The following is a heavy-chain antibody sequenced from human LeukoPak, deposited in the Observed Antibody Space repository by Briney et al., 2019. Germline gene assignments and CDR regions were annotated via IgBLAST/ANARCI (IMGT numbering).Heavy chain of an antibody. Sequence: GGSLRLSCAASGFTVSSNYMSWVRQAPGKGLEWVSVIYSGGSTYYADSVKGRFTISRDNAKNTVYLQMNSLRAEDTAVYYCGNHDYSDYYGGQGTLVTVSA. CDR2: IYSGGST. D-gene: IGHD4-11*01. CDR1: GFTVSSNY. J-gene: IGHJ4*02. V-gene: IGHV3-53*01. CDR3: GNHDYSDYY.